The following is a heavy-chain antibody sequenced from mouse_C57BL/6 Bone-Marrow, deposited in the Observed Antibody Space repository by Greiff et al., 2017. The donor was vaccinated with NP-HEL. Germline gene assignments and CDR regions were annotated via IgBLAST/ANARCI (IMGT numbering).Heavy chain of an antibody. J-gene: IGHJ2*01. CDR2: INPYNGGT. CDR1: GYTFTDYY. Sequence: VQLQQSGPVLVKPGASVKMSCKASGYTFTDYYMNWVKQSHGKSLEWIGVINPYNGGTSYNQKFKGKATLTVDKSSSTAYMALNSLTSEDSAVYYCASRGTTGDYWGQGTTLTVSS. D-gene: IGHD1-1*01. CDR3: ASRGTTGDY. V-gene: IGHV1-19*01.